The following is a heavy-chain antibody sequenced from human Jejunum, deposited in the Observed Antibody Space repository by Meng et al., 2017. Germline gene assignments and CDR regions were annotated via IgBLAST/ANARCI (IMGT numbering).Heavy chain of an antibody. V-gene: IGHV1-3*01. J-gene: IGHJ4*02. CDR2: ITAGNGNT. CDR1: GFTFVSYA. CDR3: ARDMPYSSGSFDY. D-gene: IGHD3-10*01. Sequence: QARLVHSGGEGEKPGASVTVSCKAAGFTFVSYAIYWVRQAPGQGLEWMGWITAGNGNTKYSQKFQGRVTITRDTSASTAYMELSSLRSEDTAVYYCARDMPYSSGSFDYWGQGTLVTVSS.